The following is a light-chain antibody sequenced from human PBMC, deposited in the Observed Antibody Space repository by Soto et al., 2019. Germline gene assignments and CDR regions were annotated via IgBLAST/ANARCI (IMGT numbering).Light chain of an antibody. CDR3: QQYNNWPPLS. V-gene: IGKV3-15*01. J-gene: IGKJ4*01. Sequence: EIVMTQSPATLSVSPGERATLSCRASQSVSSNLAWYQQKPGQAPRLLIYGASTRATGIPARFSGSGSGTEFTLTISSLQSEDFAFYYCQQYNNWPPLSFGGGTNVDSK. CDR2: GAS. CDR1: QSVSSN.